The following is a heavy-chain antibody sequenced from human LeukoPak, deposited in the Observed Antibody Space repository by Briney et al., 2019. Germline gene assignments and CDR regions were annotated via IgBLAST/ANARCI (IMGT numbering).Heavy chain of an antibody. CDR2: IRSKANSYAT. V-gene: IGHV3-73*01. CDR1: GFTFSGSA. D-gene: IGHD2-15*01. Sequence: GGSLRLSCAASGFTFSGSAMHWVRQASGKGLEWVGRIRSKANSYATAYAASVKGRFTISRDDSKNTAYLQVNSLKTEDTAVYYCTSPGYCSGGSCSTVDYWGQGTLVTVSS. CDR3: TSPGYCSGGSCSTVDY. J-gene: IGHJ4*02.